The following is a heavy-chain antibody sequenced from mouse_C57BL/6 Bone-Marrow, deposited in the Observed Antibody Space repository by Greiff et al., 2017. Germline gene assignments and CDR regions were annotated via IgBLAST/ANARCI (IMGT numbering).Heavy chain of an antibody. D-gene: IGHD4-1*01. J-gene: IGHJ2*01. CDR1: GYTFTDYY. Sequence: EVQLQQSGPVLVKPGASVKMSCKASGYTFTDYYMNWVKQSHGQSLEWIGVINPYNGGTSYNQKFKGKATLTVDKSSSTAYIELNSLTSEDSAVYDCARWDAPHGVDFGGWGQSTTLTVSS. CDR2: INPYNGGT. V-gene: IGHV1-19*01. CDR3: ARWDAPHGVDFGG.